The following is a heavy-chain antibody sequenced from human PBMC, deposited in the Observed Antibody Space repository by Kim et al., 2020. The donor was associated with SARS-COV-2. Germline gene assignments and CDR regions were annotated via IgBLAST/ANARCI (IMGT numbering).Heavy chain of an antibody. CDR1: GGSISSYY. CDR3: ARGTGYSYGNHFDY. V-gene: IGHV4-59*01. D-gene: IGHD5-18*01. Sequence: SETLSLTCTVSGGSISSYYWSWIRQPPGKGLEWIGYIYYSGSTNYNPSLKSRVTISVDTSKNQFSLKLSSVTAADTAVYYCARGTGYSYGNHFDYWGQGTLVTVSS. CDR2: IYYSGST. J-gene: IGHJ4*02.